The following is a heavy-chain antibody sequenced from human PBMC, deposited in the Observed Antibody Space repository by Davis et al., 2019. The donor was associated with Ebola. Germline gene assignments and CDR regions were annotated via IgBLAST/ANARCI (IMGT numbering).Heavy chain of an antibody. J-gene: IGHJ4*02. CDR3: ASRTAARYDY. D-gene: IGHD6-25*01. CDR2: IYYSGTA. Sequence: SETLSLTCAAYGGPFSGFYWSWIRLPPGKGLQWIGFIYYSGTAKYNPSLKSRVIMSVDTSKNQISLKLNSVTAADTAVYYCASRTAARYDYWGQGTLVTVSS. CDR1: GGPFSGFY. V-gene: IGHV4-59*08.